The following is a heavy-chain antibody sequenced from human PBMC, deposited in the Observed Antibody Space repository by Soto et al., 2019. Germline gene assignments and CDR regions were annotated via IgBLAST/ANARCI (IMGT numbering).Heavy chain of an antibody. J-gene: IGHJ4*02. Sequence: ASVKVSCKASGYTFTSYYMHWVRQAPGQGLEWMGWINAYNGNTNYAQKLQGRVTMTTDTSKNTAYMELRSLISDDTAVYYCARDRVDYFDYWGQGTLVTVSS. CDR2: INAYNGNT. CDR3: ARDRVDYFDY. CDR1: GYTFTSYY. V-gene: IGHV1-18*04.